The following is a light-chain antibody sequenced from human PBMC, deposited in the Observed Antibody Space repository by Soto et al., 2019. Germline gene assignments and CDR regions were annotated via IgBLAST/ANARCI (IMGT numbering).Light chain of an antibody. CDR1: SSNIGAGYD. Sequence: QPVLTQPPSVSGAPGQRVTISCTGSSSNIGAGYDVHWYQQLPGTAPKLLMYDNKNRPSGVPDRFSGSKSATSASLAITGLQAGDEADYYCQSYDSSLSGVVFGGGTKLTVL. V-gene: IGLV1-40*01. CDR3: QSYDSSLSGVV. CDR2: DNK. J-gene: IGLJ2*01.